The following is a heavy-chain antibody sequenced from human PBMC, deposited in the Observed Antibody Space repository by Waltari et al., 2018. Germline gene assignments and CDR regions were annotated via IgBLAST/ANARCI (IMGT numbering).Heavy chain of an antibody. CDR3: ARLGTGSEYYFDY. CDR2: ISSSSTI. J-gene: IGHJ4*02. V-gene: IGHV3-48*04. D-gene: IGHD3-9*01. CDR1: GFTFSSYS. Sequence: EVQLVESGGGLVQPGGSLRISCAASGFTFSSYSMNWVRQAPGKGLEWVSYISSSSTIYYADSVKGRFTISRDNAKNSLYLQMNSLRAEDTAVYYCARLGTGSEYYFDYWGQGTLVTVSS.